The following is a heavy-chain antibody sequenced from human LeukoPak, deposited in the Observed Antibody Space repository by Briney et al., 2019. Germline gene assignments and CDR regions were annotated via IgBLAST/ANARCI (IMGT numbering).Heavy chain of an antibody. D-gene: IGHD4-23*01. CDR3: ARLVGHQDELINSPDDYCMDV. CDR2: ISGSGGST. J-gene: IGHJ6*03. Sequence: GGSLRLSCASSGFTFSSYAMSWVRQAPGKGLEWVSAISGSGGSTYYADSVKGRFTISRDNSKNTLYLQMNSLRAEDTAVYYCARLVGHQDELINSPDDYCMDVWGKGTTVTVSS. CDR1: GFTFSSYA. V-gene: IGHV3-23*01.